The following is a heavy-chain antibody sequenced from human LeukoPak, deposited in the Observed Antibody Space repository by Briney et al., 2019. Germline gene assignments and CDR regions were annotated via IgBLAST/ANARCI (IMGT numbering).Heavy chain of an antibody. J-gene: IGHJ4*02. V-gene: IGHV3-23*01. CDR1: GFTVSSNY. D-gene: IGHD3-22*01. CDR2: ISGSGGST. CDR3: AKDHSSGYYDY. Sequence: PGGSLRLSCAASGFTVSSNYMSWVRQAPGKGLEWVSAISGSGGSTYYADSVKGRFTISRDNTKNTLYLQMNSLRAEDTAVYYCAKDHSSGYYDYWGRGTLVTVSS.